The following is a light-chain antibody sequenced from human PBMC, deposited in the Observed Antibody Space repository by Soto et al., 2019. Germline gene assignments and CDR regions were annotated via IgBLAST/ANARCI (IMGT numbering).Light chain of an antibody. V-gene: IGLV2-14*01. CDR2: EVS. J-gene: IGLJ1*01. CDR1: SSDIGTYNY. Sequence: QSVLTQPASVSGSPGQSTTISCTGTSSDIGTYNYVSWYQQHPGKAPKLMIYEVSNRPSGVSNRFSGSKSGNTASLTISGLQAEDEADYYCSSYTSSSTPYVFGTWTKVAVL. CDR3: SSYTSSSTPYV.